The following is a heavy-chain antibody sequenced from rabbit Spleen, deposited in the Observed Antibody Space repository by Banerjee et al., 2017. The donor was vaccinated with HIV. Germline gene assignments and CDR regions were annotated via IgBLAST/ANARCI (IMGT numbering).Heavy chain of an antibody. J-gene: IGHJ4*01. D-gene: IGHD1-1*01. CDR2: IDPVFGTT. Sequence: QLKESGGGLVQPGGSLKLSCKASGFTISSNYWMNWVRQAPGKGLEWIGYIDPVFGTTHYASWVNGRFTISSHNAQNTLYLQLSSLTATDTATYFCARDASGSGFYTFNLWGPGTLVTVS. CDR3: ARDASGSGFYTFNL. V-gene: IGHV1S7*01. CDR1: GFTISSNY.